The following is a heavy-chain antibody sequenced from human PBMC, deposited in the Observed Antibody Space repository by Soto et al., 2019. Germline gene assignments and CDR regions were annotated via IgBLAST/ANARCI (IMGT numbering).Heavy chain of an antibody. CDR3: ARGYCVGGTFYSLAGPFYCCLDV. V-gene: IGHV3-74*01. D-gene: IGHD2-15*01. CDR1: GFTFSNYW. J-gene: IGHJ6*03. CDR2: INSDGSVS. Sequence: EVQLVESGGGLVQPGGSLRLSCVASGFTFSNYWMYWVRQAPGEGLVWVSRINSDGSVSSYADSVKGRLTISRDNVKNTLYLQMDSLSAEDTAVYYCARGYCVGGTFYSLAGPFYCCLDVWGKGTTVTVFS.